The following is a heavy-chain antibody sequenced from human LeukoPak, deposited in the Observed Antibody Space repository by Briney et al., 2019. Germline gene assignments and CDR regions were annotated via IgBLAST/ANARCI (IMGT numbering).Heavy chain of an antibody. J-gene: IGHJ5*02. D-gene: IGHD3-22*01. CDR3: ARDRYYYDSSGSA. CDR1: GGSFSGYY. V-gene: IGHV4-34*01. CDR2: INHSGST. Sequence: KPSETLSLTCAVYGGSFSGYYWSWIRQPPGKGLEWIGEINHSGSTNYNPSLKSRVTISVDTSKNQFSLKLSSVTAADTAVYYCARDRYYYDSSGSAWGQGTLVTVSS.